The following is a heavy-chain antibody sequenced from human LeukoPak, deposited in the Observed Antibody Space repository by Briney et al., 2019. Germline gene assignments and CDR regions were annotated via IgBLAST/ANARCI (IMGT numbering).Heavy chain of an antibody. D-gene: IGHD3-22*01. J-gene: IGHJ3*02. CDR2: ISYDGSHK. CDR3: AKAQGHDGSGYYYFAFDI. V-gene: IGHV3-30*18. CDR1: GFTFSGYG. Sequence: QSGGSLRLSCAASGFTFSGYGMNWVRQAVGKGLEWVAVISYDGSHKYYADSVKGRFTSSRDNSKNTLYLQMNSLRAEDTAVYYCAKAQGHDGSGYYYFAFDIWGQGTMVTVSS.